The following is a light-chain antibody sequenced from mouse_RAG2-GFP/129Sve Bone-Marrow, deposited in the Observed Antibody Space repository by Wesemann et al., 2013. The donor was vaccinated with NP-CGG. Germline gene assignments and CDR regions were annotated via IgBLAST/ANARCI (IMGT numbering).Light chain of an antibody. CDR2: KAS. J-gene: IGKJ5*01. CDR3: QQGQSYPLT. V-gene: IGKV15-103*01. CDR1: QNINVW. Sequence: QSPSSLSASLGDTITITCHASQNINVWLSWYQQKPGNIPKLLIYKASNLHTGVPSRFSGSGSGTGFTLTISSLQPEDIATYYCQQGQSYPLTFGAGTKLELK.